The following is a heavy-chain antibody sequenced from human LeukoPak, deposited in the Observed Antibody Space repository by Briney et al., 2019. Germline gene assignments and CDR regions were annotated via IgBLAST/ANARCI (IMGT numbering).Heavy chain of an antibody. V-gene: IGHV3-13*01. D-gene: IGHD6-6*01. J-gene: IGHJ3*02. CDR2: IGTAGDT. Sequence: AGGSLRLSCAASGFTFSSYDMHWVRQATGKGLEWVSAIGTAGDTYYPDSVKGRFTISRDNSKNTLYLQMNSLRAEDTAVYYCAKDHPLYSSSSPFMDAFDIWGQGTMVTVSS. CDR1: GFTFSSYD. CDR3: AKDHPLYSSSSPFMDAFDI.